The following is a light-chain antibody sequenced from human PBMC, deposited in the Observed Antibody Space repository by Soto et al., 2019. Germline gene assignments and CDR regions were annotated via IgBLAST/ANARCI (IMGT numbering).Light chain of an antibody. Sequence: EIVLTQSPGTLSLSPGERATLSCRASQSVSNSYLAWYQHKPGQAPRFLIYGASSRATGIPDRFSGSGSGTDFTLTISRLEPEDFAVYYCQQYGSSPYTFGQGTKLEIK. CDR1: QSVSNSY. J-gene: IGKJ2*01. CDR2: GAS. V-gene: IGKV3-20*01. CDR3: QQYGSSPYT.